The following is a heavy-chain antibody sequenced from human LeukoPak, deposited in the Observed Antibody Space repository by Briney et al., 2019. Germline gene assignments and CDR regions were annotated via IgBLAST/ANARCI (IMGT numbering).Heavy chain of an antibody. CDR3: PRDPGYSYAFDI. J-gene: IGHJ3*02. Sequence: ASVKVSCEASGYTLTSHYMHWVREAPGQGLEWMGRINPSSGDTEYGQRFQGRVTLTRDTSSSTANMELRRRRSDGTAVFYCPRDPGYSYAFDIWGRGTVVIVSS. V-gene: IGHV1-2*06. CDR1: GYTLTSHY. D-gene: IGHD2-21*01. CDR2: INPSSGDT.